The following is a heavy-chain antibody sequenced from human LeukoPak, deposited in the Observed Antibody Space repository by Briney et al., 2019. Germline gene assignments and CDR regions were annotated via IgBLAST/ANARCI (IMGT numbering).Heavy chain of an antibody. CDR3: ARTRAGSGYDS. V-gene: IGHV3-21*01. Sequence: GGSLRLSCAASGFTFRSYNMNWVRQAPGKGLEWVSSISSSSYIYYADSVKGRFTISRDNAKNSLYLQMNSLRAEDTAMYYCARTRAGSGYDSWGQGTLVTVSS. CDR2: ISSSSYI. D-gene: IGHD5-12*01. J-gene: IGHJ5*02. CDR1: GFTFRSYN.